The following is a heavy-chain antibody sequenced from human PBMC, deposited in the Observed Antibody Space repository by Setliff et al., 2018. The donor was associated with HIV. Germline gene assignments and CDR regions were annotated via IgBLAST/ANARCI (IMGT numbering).Heavy chain of an antibody. CDR2: IYYSGST. CDR3: AREGGTGRSSWYGAYWYDP. Sequence: PSETLSLTCTVSGGSISSSSYYWGWIRQPPGKGLEWIGSIYYSGSTYYNPSLKSRVTISVDTSKNQFSLKLNSVTAADTAMYYCAREGGTGRSSWYGAYWYDPWGQGTLVTVSS. D-gene: IGHD6-13*01. CDR1: GGSISSSSYY. V-gene: IGHV4-39*02. J-gene: IGHJ5*02.